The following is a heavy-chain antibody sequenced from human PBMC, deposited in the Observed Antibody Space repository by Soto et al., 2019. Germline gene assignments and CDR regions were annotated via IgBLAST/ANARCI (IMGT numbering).Heavy chain of an antibody. V-gene: IGHV4-31*03. Sequence: PSETLSLTCTVSGGSISSGGHYWSWCRQHPWKCLEWIGYMLYLGNTYYSPSLKSRVTISLDTSKNQFSRKVKSVTAADTAVYFCARRGGIAGATPRCSFDTWGLGTLVTVSS. J-gene: IGHJ4*02. CDR1: GGSISSGGHY. CDR3: ARRGGIAGATPRCSFDT. CDR2: MLYLGNT. D-gene: IGHD1-7*01.